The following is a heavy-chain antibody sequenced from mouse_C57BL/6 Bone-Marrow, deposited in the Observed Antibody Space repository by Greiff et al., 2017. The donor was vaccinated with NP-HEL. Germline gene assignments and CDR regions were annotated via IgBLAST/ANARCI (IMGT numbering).Heavy chain of an antibody. J-gene: IGHJ3*01. V-gene: IGHV5-17*01. D-gene: IGHD6-1*01. Sequence: DVKLVESGGGLVKPGGSLKLSCAASGFTFSDYGMHWVRQAPEKGLEWVAYISSGSSTLYYADTVKGRFTISRDNAQNILFLQITSLRSEATAMYYCARNLFFAYWGQGTLVTVSS. CDR3: ARNLFFAY. CDR1: GFTFSDYG. CDR2: ISSGSSTL.